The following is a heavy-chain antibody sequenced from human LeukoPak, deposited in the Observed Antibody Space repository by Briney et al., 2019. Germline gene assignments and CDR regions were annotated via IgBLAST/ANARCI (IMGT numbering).Heavy chain of an antibody. V-gene: IGHV5-51*01. Sequence: GESLKISCQGSGYSFPNYWIAWARQLPGKGLEWMGIIYPGDSDTRYSPSFQGQVTISADKSISTAYLQWSSLKASDTAMYYCARHSYSSGWRDFDYWGQGTLVTVSS. D-gene: IGHD6-19*01. CDR3: ARHSYSSGWRDFDY. J-gene: IGHJ4*02. CDR1: GYSFPNYW. CDR2: IYPGDSDT.